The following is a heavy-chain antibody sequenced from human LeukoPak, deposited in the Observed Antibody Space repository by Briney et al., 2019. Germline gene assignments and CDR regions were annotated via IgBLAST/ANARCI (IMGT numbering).Heavy chain of an antibody. CDR3: AKVRGAWFGEPFDY. D-gene: IGHD3-10*01. Sequence: PGGSLRLSCAASGFTFSDYYMSWIRQAPGKGLEWISYISSISDTIYYADSVKGRFTISRDNAVNSLYLQMNSLRAEDTAVYYCAKVRGAWFGEPFDYWGQGTLVTVSS. CDR2: ISSISDTI. CDR1: GFTFSDYY. J-gene: IGHJ4*02. V-gene: IGHV3-11*04.